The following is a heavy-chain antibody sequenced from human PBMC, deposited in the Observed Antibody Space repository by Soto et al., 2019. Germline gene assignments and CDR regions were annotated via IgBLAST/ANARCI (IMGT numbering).Heavy chain of an antibody. CDR1: GFTFSNYG. CDR3: AKTDGPEAFGDY. Sequence: EVQLLESGGGLVQPGGSLRLSCAASGFTFSNYGMSWVRQATGKGLEWVSGILGSGVGTFYANSVKGRFTISRDNSRNTLYLQMNSLKVEDTAVYYCAKTDGPEAFGDYWGQGALVTVSS. J-gene: IGHJ4*02. CDR2: ILGSGVGT. V-gene: IGHV3-23*01. D-gene: IGHD3-16*01.